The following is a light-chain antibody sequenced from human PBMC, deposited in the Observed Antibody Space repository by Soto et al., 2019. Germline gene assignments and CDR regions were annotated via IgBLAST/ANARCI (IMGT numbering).Light chain of an antibody. Sequence: QSVLTQPPSLSAAPGQKVTISCSGTSSNIGNSYVSWYQQLPGKAPKVLIYENNKRPSGIPDRFSGYKSGASATLGITGLQTGDEADYYCGTWDTSLSAGVFGGGTKLTVL. J-gene: IGLJ3*02. CDR1: SSNIGNSY. CDR3: GTWDTSLSAGV. CDR2: ENN. V-gene: IGLV1-51*01.